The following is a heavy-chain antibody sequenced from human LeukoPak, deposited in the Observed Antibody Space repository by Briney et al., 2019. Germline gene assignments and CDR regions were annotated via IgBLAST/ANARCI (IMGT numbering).Heavy chain of an antibody. CDR1: GYTFTGYY. CDR3: ARALKEYYDFWSGYYPNGAFDI. J-gene: IGHJ3*02. Sequence: ASVKVSCKASGYTFTGYYMHWVRQAPGQGLEWMGWINPNSGGTNYAQKFQGRVTMTRDTSISTAYMELSRLRSDDTAVYYCARALKEYYDFWSGYYPNGAFDIWGQGTMVTVSS. D-gene: IGHD3-3*01. CDR2: INPNSGGT. V-gene: IGHV1-2*02.